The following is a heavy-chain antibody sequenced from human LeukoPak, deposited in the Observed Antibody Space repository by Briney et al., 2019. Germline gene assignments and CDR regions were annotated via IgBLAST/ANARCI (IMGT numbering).Heavy chain of an antibody. V-gene: IGHV3-30*04. Sequence: GGSLRLSCAASGFTFSSYAMHWVRQAPGKGLEWVAVISYDGSNKYYADSVKGRFTISRDNAKNSLYLQMNSLRAEDTALYYCARGCCSGGFCYWDYYYYMDVWGKGTTVTVSS. J-gene: IGHJ6*03. CDR2: ISYDGSNK. CDR1: GFTFSSYA. CDR3: ARGCCSGGFCYWDYYYYMDV. D-gene: IGHD2-15*01.